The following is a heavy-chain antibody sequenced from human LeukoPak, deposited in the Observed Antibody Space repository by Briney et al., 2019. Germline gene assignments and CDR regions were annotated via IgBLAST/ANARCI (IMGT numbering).Heavy chain of an antibody. D-gene: IGHD3-3*01. Sequence: SETLSLTCTVSGGSISSYYWSWIRQPPGKGLEWIGYIYNSGSTNYNPSLKSRVTMSVDTSKNQFSLRLTSVTAADTAVYYCARSVYDFWSGYYGYWGQGTLVTVSS. CDR3: ARSVYDFWSGYYGY. J-gene: IGHJ4*02. V-gene: IGHV4-59*01. CDR2: IYNSGST. CDR1: GGSISSYY.